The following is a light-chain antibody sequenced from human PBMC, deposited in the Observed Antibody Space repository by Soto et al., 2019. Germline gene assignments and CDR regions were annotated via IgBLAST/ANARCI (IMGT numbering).Light chain of an antibody. Sequence: EIVLTQSPGTLSLSPGERAILSCRASQSIYSSYLAWYQQIPGQAPGLLIYGASSRATGIPDRFSGSGSGTDFTLTISRLEPEDFAVYYCQHYGNSPRTFGQGTKVEIK. J-gene: IGKJ1*01. CDR2: GAS. CDR3: QHYGNSPRT. CDR1: QSIYSSY. V-gene: IGKV3-20*01.